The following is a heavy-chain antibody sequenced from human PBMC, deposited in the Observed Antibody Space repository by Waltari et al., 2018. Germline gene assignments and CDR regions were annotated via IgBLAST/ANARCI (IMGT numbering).Heavy chain of an antibody. Sequence: EVQLVESGGGLVEPGGSLRVSCAASGVTFSRNWMSWVRQAPGKGLEWVANIKPAGSEEHYVDPVKGRFTISRDNTKNSLYLQMNSLRAEDTAVYYCTRVGEKGDYWGQGTLVTVSS. CDR3: TRVGEKGDY. V-gene: IGHV3-7*03. J-gene: IGHJ4*02. CDR1: GVTFSRNW. CDR2: IKPAGSEE.